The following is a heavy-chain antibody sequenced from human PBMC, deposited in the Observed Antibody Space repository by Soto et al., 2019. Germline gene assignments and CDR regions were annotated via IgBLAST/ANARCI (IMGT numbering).Heavy chain of an antibody. CDR3: ARDSVGRGFWSGYPRAPDY. Sequence: GGSLRLSCAASGFTFSSYAMHWVRQAPGKGLEWVAVISYDGSNKYYADSVKGRFTISRDNSKNTLYLQMNSLRAEDTAVYYCARDSVGRGFWSGYPRAPDYWGQGTLVTVSS. J-gene: IGHJ4*02. CDR2: ISYDGSNK. CDR1: GFTFSSYA. V-gene: IGHV3-30-3*01. D-gene: IGHD3-3*01.